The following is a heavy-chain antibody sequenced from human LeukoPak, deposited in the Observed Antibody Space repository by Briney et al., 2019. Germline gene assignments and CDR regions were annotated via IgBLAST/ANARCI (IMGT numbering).Heavy chain of an antibody. Sequence: SETLSLTCTVSGGSISNYYWSWIRQPPGKGLEWIGSIYHSGSTYYNPSLKSRVTISVDTSKNQFSLKLSSLTAADTAVYYCARDYRGTYPPGYFDYWGQGTLVTVSS. V-gene: IGHV4-59*12. CDR3: ARDYRGTYPPGYFDY. CDR2: IYHSGST. CDR1: GGSISNYY. J-gene: IGHJ4*02. D-gene: IGHD3-16*02.